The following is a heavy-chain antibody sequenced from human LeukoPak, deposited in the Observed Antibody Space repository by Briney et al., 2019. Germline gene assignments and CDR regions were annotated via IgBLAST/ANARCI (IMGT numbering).Heavy chain of an antibody. Sequence: SETLSLTCTVSGGSFSSSSYYWVWLRQPPGKGLEWYGSIYYSGSTYYNPSLKSRVTISVDTYKNQFSLKLSSVTAADTAVYYCARQPARIVVVTAHHFDYWGQGTLVTVSS. CDR1: GGSFSSSSYY. D-gene: IGHD2-21*02. CDR3: ARQPARIVVVTAHHFDY. V-gene: IGHV4-39*01. J-gene: IGHJ4*02. CDR2: IYYSGST.